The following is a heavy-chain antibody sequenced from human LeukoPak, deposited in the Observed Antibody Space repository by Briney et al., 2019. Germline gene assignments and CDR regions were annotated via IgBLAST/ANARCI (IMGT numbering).Heavy chain of an antibody. V-gene: IGHV3-23*01. CDR1: GFTFSSYA. J-gene: IGHJ4*02. CDR3: AKDLSSGWSNFDY. D-gene: IGHD6-19*01. Sequence: GGSLRLSCAAPGFTFSSYAMSWVRQAPGKGLEWVSAINGSGGSTYYADSVKGRFTISRDNSKNTLYLQMNSLRAEDTAVYYCAKDLSSGWSNFDYWGQGTLVTVSS. CDR2: INGSGGST.